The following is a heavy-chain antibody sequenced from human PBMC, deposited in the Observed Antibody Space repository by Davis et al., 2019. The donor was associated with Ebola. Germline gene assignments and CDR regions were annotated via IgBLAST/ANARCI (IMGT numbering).Heavy chain of an antibody. Sequence: GGSLRLSCAASEFTFSSYSMNWVRQAPGKGLEWVATIKKDGIQKYYVDSVKGRFIISRDNAKNLLYLQMNSLRDDDTAVYYCAKIVSGYWGQGTLVTVSS. J-gene: IGHJ4*02. D-gene: IGHD2/OR15-2a*01. CDR1: EFTFSSYS. CDR2: IKKDGIQK. V-gene: IGHV3-7*03. CDR3: AKIVSGY.